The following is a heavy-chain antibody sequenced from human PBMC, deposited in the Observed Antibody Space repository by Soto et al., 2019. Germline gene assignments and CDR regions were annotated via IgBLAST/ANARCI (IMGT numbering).Heavy chain of an antibody. V-gene: IGHV4-61*08. D-gene: IGHD6-19*01. CDR2: IYYSGGT. Sequence: SETLSLTCTVSGAALSSGAYFYTWVRQPPGKGLEWLGYIYYSGGTNYNPSLKSRVTISLDKSKSQFSLRLISVTAADTAVYYCTREQSDDNYFDPWGQGTLVTVSS. J-gene: IGHJ5*02. CDR3: TREQSDDNYFDP. CDR1: GAALSSGAYF.